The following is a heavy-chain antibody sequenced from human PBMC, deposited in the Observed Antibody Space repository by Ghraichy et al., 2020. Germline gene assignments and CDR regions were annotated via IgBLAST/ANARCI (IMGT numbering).Heavy chain of an antibody. CDR2: INSDESVT. Sequence: GGSLRLSCAASGFTFSTYWMHWVRQDPEKGLMWVSRINSDESVTDYADCVRGRFTISRDNAKDTLYLQMNSLRVEDTAVYYCARAGSYRFDYWGLGTLVTVSS. J-gene: IGHJ4*02. D-gene: IGHD3-16*02. V-gene: IGHV3-74*01. CDR1: GFTFSTYW. CDR3: ARAGSYRFDY.